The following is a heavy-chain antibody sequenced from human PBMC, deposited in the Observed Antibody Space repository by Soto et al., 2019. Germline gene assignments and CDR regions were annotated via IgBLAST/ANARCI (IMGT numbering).Heavy chain of an antibody. J-gene: IGHJ5*02. CDR3: AKSRDYYDSSGYYYR. CDR2: ISGSGGST. CDR1: GFTFSSYA. V-gene: IGHV3-23*01. Sequence: GSLRLSCAASGFTFSSYAMSWVRQAPGKGLEWVSAISGSGGSTYYADSVKGRFTISRDNSENTLYLQMNSLRAEDTAVYYCAKSRDYYDSSGYYYRWGQGTLVTVSS. D-gene: IGHD3-22*01.